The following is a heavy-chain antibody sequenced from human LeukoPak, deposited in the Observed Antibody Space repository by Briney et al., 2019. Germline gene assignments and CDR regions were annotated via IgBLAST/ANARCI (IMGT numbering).Heavy chain of an antibody. CDR1: GFTFDDYA. Sequence: GGSLRLSCAASGFTFDDYAMHWVRQAPGKGLEWVSGISWNSGSIVYADSVKGRFTISRDNAKNSLYLQMNSLRAEDTALYYCAGSIAVAAYDAFDIWGQGTMVTVSS. V-gene: IGHV3-9*01. J-gene: IGHJ3*02. CDR3: AGSIAVAAYDAFDI. D-gene: IGHD6-19*01. CDR2: ISWNSGSI.